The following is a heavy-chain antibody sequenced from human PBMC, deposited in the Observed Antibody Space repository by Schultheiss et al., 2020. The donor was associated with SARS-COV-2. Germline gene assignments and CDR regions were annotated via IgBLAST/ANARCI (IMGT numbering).Heavy chain of an antibody. CDR3: ASYGYCSSTTCYPSH. Sequence: SLRLSCAASGFTFRYYGMHWVRQAPGKGLDWVAVISYDGSKEYYADSVKGRFTISRDNSKNTLHLQMNSLRTEDTAVYFCASYGYCSSTTCYPSHWGQGTPVTVSS. V-gene: IGHV3-30*03. CDR1: GFTFRYYG. CDR2: ISYDGSKE. D-gene: IGHD2-2*01. J-gene: IGHJ4*02.